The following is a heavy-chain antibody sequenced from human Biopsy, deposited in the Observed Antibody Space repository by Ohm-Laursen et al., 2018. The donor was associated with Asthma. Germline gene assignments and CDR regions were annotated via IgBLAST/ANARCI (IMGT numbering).Heavy chain of an antibody. D-gene: IGHD4-17*01. Sequence: TLSLTWTVGGAYIGSRDHHWSWIRQSPGTGLEWIGIVFWSGTTHYNRSLERRLSISIDTTRNEFSMTLRSVTAADTAVYFCARVASYGDLYFGIDVWGPGTTVSVS. CDR2: VFWSGTT. J-gene: IGHJ6*02. CDR3: ARVASYGDLYFGIDV. V-gene: IGHV4-30-4*01. CDR1: GAYIGSRDHH.